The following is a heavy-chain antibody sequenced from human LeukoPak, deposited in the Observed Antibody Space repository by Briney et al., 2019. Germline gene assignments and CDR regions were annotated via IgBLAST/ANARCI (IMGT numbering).Heavy chain of an antibody. D-gene: IGHD2-8*02. J-gene: IGHJ4*02. CDR3: ARDFNTLTGFDY. CDR2: IYHSGST. CDR1: GYSISTGYY. V-gene: IGHV4-38-2*02. Sequence: SETLSLTCTVSGYSISTGYYWDWIRQPPGKGLEWIGSIYHSGSTYYNPSLKSRVTMSVDTSKNQFSLKLSSVTAADTALYYCARDFNTLTGFDYWGQGTLVTVSS.